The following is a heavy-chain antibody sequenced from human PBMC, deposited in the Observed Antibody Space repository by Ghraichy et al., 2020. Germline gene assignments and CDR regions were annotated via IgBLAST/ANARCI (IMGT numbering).Heavy chain of an antibody. CDR1: GFSFSTHW. J-gene: IGHJ4*02. V-gene: IGHV3-74*01. CDR3: VRSYKDGLRHFDY. Sequence: GGSLRLSCAASGFSFSTHWMHWVRQAPGKGLVWVSHINGDGSTTTYADSVQGRFTISRDNAKNTMYLQMISLTVEDTAVYYCVRSYKDGLRHFDYWGQGTLVTVSS. D-gene: IGHD1-14*01. CDR2: INGDGSTT.